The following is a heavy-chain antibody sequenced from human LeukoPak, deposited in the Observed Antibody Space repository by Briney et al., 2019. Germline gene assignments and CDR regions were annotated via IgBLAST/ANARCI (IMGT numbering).Heavy chain of an antibody. CDR3: ARRRAVAGPYFDY. D-gene: IGHD6-19*01. J-gene: IGHJ4*02. CDR1: GGSISSSNW. CDR2: IYHSGST. V-gene: IGHV4-4*02. Sequence: SETLSLTCAVSGGSISSSNWWSWVRQPPGKGLEWIGEIYHSGSTNYNPSLKGRVTISVDKSKNQFSLKLSSVTAADTAVYYCARRRAVAGPYFDYWGQGTLVTVSS.